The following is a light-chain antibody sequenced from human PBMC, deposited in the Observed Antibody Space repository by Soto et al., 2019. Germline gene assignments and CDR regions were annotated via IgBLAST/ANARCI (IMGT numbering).Light chain of an antibody. CDR3: SSYISSSIRV. CDR1: NGDIGGHNY. CDR2: EVS. Sequence: SALTQPASVSGSPGQSITISCTGTNGDIGGHNYVSWYQQHPGKAPKLMIYEVSNRPSGVSNRFSGSKSGNTASLTISGLQAEDEADYYCSSYISSSIRVFGGGTKLTVL. V-gene: IGLV2-14*01. J-gene: IGLJ3*02.